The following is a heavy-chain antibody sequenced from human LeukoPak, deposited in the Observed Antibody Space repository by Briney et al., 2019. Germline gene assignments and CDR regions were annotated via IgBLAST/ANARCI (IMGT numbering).Heavy chain of an antibody. V-gene: IGHV3-30*18. CDR3: AKDFYYYGSGSSGYYFDY. CDR2: ISYDGSNK. D-gene: IGHD3-10*01. CDR1: GFTVSSNY. J-gene: IGHJ4*02. Sequence: GGSLRLSCAASGFTVSSNYMSWVRQAPGKGLEWVAVISYDGSNKYYADSVKGRFTISRDNSKNTLYLQMNSLRAEDTAVYYCAKDFYYYGSGSSGYYFDYWGQGTLVTVSS.